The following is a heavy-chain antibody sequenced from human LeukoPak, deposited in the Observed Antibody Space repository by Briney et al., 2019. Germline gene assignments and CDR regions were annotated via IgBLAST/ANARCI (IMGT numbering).Heavy chain of an antibody. CDR1: GFTFSSYG. CDR2: ISYDGSNK. D-gene: IGHD1-26*01. V-gene: IGHV3-30*18. CDR3: AKLIVGATHDAFDI. Sequence: PGRSLRLSCAASGFTFSSYGMHGVRQAPGKGLEWVAVISYDGSNKYYADSVKGRFTISRDNSKNTLYLQMNSLRAEDTAVYYCAKLIVGATHDAFDIWGQGTMVTVSP. J-gene: IGHJ3*02.